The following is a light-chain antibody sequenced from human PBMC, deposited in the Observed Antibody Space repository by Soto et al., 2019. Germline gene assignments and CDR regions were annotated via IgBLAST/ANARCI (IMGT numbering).Light chain of an antibody. J-gene: IGKJ2*01. CDR2: KAS. CDR3: QQYNSYSYT. Sequence: DIQMTQSPSTLSASVGDRVTITCRASQSISSWLAWYQQKPGKAPKLLIYKASNLESGVPSRFSGSGSGTEFTLTINSLQPDDFATYYCQQYNSYSYTFGLGTKLEIK. V-gene: IGKV1-5*03. CDR1: QSISSW.